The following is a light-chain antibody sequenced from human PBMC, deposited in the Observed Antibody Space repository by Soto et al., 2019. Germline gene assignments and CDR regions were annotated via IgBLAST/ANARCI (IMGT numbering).Light chain of an antibody. J-gene: IGLJ2*01. CDR2: EVS. CDR3: SSYTRGRAVV. Sequence: QSALTQPASVSGSPGQSITISCTGSSSDVGGYNYVSWYQQHPGKVPKLKIYEVSNRPSGVSNRFSGSKSGNTASLTISGLQAEDEGDYYCSSYTRGRAVVFGGGTKLTVL. V-gene: IGLV2-14*01. CDR1: SSDVGGYNY.